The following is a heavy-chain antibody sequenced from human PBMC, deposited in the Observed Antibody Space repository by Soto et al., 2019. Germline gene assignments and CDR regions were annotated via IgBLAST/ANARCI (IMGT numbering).Heavy chain of an antibody. D-gene: IGHD3-3*01. CDR2: IIPMFGLP. CDR3: AFDMNTGVVYFDN. V-gene: IGHV1-69*02. CDR1: GGTFSTYT. Sequence: QVLLVQSRAEVKRPGSSVKVSCKVSGGTFSTYTISWVRQAPGQGLEWMGRIIPMFGLPNHAQKFQGRVTMTADKSKHTSYLEMTGLTSEDTAVYYCAFDMNTGVVYFDNCGQGTLVTVSS. J-gene: IGHJ4*02.